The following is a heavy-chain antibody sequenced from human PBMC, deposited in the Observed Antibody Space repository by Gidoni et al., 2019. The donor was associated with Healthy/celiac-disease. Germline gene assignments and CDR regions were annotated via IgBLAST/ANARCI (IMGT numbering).Heavy chain of an antibody. CDR2: IYHSGST. D-gene: IGHD6-13*01. CDR1: GGSISSSNW. CDR3: ARKRIRYIAAAGTYYYYGMDV. Sequence: QVQLQESGPGLVKPSGTLSLTCAVSGGSISSSNWWRWVRQPPGKGLEWIGEIYHSGSTNYNPSLKSRVTISVDKSKNQFSLKLSSVTAADTAVYYCARKRIRYIAAAGTYYYYGMDVWGQGTTVTVSS. V-gene: IGHV4-4*02. J-gene: IGHJ6*02.